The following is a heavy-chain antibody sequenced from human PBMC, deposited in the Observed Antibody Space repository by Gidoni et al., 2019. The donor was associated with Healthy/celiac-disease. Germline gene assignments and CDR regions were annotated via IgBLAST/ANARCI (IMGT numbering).Heavy chain of an antibody. Sequence: QVQLVESGGGLVKPGGSLRLSCAASGSTFSDYYMNWIRQAPGKGLEWVSYISSSSSYTNYADSVKGRFTISRDNAKNSLYLEMNSLRAEDTAVYYCARGSGSYYFDYWGQGTLVAVSS. CDR1: GSTFSDYY. D-gene: IGHD3-10*01. J-gene: IGHJ4*02. CDR3: ARGSGSYYFDY. V-gene: IGHV3-11*05. CDR2: ISSSSSYT.